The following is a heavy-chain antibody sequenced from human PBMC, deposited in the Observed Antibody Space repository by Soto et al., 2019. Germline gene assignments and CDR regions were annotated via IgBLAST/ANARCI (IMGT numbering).Heavy chain of an antibody. V-gene: IGHV4-39*01. CDR2: IFHSGST. J-gene: IGHJ4*02. CDR3: ARHRGTISLTDY. CDR1: RAFINSGGFY. D-gene: IGHD3-9*01. Sequence: PSETLSLTCSVSRAFINSGGFYYSWIRQPPGKGLEWLGSIFHSGSTLYTPSLRSRVTISVDTSKNQFSLKLSSVTAADTAVYYCARHRGTISLTDYWGQGTLVTVSS.